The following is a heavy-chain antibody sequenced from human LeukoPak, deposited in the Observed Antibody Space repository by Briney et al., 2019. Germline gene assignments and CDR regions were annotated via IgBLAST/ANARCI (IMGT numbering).Heavy chain of an antibody. Sequence: SETLSLTCTVSGASLRSSDYYWGWMRQSPGKGLEWSGSFFPRGTNYYNPSLKSRVIISVDTSKNQFSLRLRSVTAADTAVYYCARHDGTGYYNPLDYWGQGTLVIVSS. J-gene: IGHJ4*02. CDR3: ARHDGTGYYNPLDY. D-gene: IGHD3-9*01. V-gene: IGHV4-39*01. CDR2: FFPRGTN. CDR1: GASLRSSDYY.